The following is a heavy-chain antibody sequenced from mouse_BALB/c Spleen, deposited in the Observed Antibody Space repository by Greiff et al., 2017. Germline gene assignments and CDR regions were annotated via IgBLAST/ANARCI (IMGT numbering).Heavy chain of an antibody. CDR2: IRNKANGYTT. V-gene: IGHV7-3*02. D-gene: IGHD1-1*01. CDR1: GFTFTDYY. J-gene: IGHJ2*01. CDR3: ARDPYYYDGGYFDY. Sequence: EVKLMESGGGLVQPGGSLRLSCATSGFTFTDYYMSWVRQPPGKALEWLGFIRNKANGYTTEYSASVKGRFTISRDNSQSILYLQMNTLRAEDSATYYCARDPYYYDGGYFDYWGQGTTLTVSS.